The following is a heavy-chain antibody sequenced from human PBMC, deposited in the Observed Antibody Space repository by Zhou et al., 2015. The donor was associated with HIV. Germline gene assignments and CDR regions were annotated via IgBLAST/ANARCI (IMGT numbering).Heavy chain of an antibody. V-gene: IGHV3-30*04. Sequence: QVQLVGSGGGVVQPGRSLRLSCAASGFIFSSYAMHWVRQAPGKGLEWVAVISFDGSNKYYADSVKGRFTISRDNSKNTLYLQLNSLRTEDTAVYYCARVGYYYNSSGYYYGDYFDYWGQGTLVTVSS. D-gene: IGHD3-22*01. CDR2: ISFDGSNK. CDR3: ARVGYYYNSSGYYYGDYFDY. J-gene: IGHJ4*02. CDR1: GFIFSSYA.